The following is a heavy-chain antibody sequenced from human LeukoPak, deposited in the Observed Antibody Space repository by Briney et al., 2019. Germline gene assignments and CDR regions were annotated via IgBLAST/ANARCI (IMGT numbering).Heavy chain of an antibody. V-gene: IGHV3-21*01. CDR1: GFTFSSYT. CDR3: ARESYCSSSTCPFDY. Sequence: GGSLRLSCAASGFTFSSYTMNWVRQAPGKGLEWVSSISSSGNFIYYADSVKGRFTISRDNAQNSLYLQMNSLRAEDTAVYYCARESYCSSSTCPFDYWGQGTLVTVSS. D-gene: IGHD2-2*01. CDR2: ISSSGNFI. J-gene: IGHJ4*02.